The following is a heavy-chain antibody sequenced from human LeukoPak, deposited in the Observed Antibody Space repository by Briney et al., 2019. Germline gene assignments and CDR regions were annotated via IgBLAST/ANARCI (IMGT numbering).Heavy chain of an antibody. Sequence: GGSLRLSCAASGFTFSSYWMHWVRQAPGKGLVWVSRINSDGSSTSYADSVKGRFTISRDNTKKSLYLQLNSLRPEDSAVYYCARPRGCGSARCNNFDYRGQGTLVTVSS. V-gene: IGHV3-74*01. CDR1: GFTFSSYW. CDR3: ARPRGCGSARCNNFDY. D-gene: IGHD2-2*01. J-gene: IGHJ4*02. CDR2: INSDGSST.